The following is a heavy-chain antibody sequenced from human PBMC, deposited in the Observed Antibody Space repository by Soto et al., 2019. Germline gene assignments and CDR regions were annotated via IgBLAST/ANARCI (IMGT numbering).Heavy chain of an antibody. V-gene: IGHV3-23*01. CDR1: GFTFSSYA. J-gene: IGHJ4*02. D-gene: IGHD3-3*01. Sequence: GGSLRLSCAASGFTFSSYAMSWVRQAPGKGLEWVSAISGSGGSTYYADSVKGRFTISRDNSKNTLYLQMNSLRAEDTAVYYCAKDSSFLEWLLGFDYWGQGTLVTVSS. CDR3: AKDSSFLEWLLGFDY. CDR2: ISGSGGST.